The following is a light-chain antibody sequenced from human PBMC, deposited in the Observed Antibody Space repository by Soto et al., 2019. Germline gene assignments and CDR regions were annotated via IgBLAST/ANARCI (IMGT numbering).Light chain of an antibody. V-gene: IGKV1-5*03. CDR3: QHYNSYSEA. CDR2: KAS. CDR1: QTISSW. Sequence: DIQLTQSPSTLSGSVGDRVTITCRASQTISSWLAWYQQKQGKAPKILIYKASTLKSGVPSRFRGSGSGTEFTLTLSSLQPDDFETYYCQHYNSYSEAFGQGTKVDIK. J-gene: IGKJ1*01.